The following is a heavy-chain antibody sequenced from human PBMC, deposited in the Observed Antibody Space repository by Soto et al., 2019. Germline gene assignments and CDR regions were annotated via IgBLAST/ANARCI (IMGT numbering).Heavy chain of an antibody. J-gene: IGHJ6*03. CDR2: INNSGST. V-gene: IGHV4-59*12. CDR3: ARRSSWNYYYYYMDV. D-gene: IGHD6-13*01. Sequence: PSETLSLTCTVSGGSIRSYCWTWIRQPPGKGLEWIGGINNSGSTNYNPSLKSRVTISVDTSKNQFSLQLSSVTAADTAVYYCARRSSWNYYYYYMDVWGKGTTVTVSS. CDR1: GGSIRSYC.